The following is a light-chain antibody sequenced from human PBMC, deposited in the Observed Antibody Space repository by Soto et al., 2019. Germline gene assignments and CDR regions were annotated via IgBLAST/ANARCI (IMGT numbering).Light chain of an antibody. V-gene: IGKV3-20*01. CDR1: QSLTSSY. CDR2: GAS. J-gene: IGKJ1*01. Sequence: EIVLTQSPGTLSLSPGERATLSCRASQSLTSSYLAWYQQKPGQAPRLLIYGASNRATGIPDRFSGSGSGTDFTLTINRLEPEDFAVYYCHQYGISPQTFGRGTKVEVK. CDR3: HQYGISPQT.